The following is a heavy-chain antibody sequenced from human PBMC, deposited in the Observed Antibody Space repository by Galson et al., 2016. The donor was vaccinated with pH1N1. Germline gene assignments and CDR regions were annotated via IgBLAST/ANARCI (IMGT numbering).Heavy chain of an antibody. V-gene: IGHV2-5*01. CDR2: ICWNDEK. D-gene: IGHD3-3*01. J-gene: IGHJ5*01. CDR1: GFSLDTSGVG. Sequence: PALVKPTQTLTLTCTVSGFSLDTSGVGVGWIRQPPGKALEWLGDICWNDEKRYSPSLRNSLTITKDASKNQVVLTMTNVDPVDTATYFCAHRRSPYVDFCGGPNWFDSRGQGTLVIVSS. CDR3: AHRRSPYVDFCGGPNWFDS.